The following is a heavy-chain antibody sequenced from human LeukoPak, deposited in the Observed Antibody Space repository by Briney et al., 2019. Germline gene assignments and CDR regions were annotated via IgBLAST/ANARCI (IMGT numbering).Heavy chain of an antibody. D-gene: IGHD6-19*01. J-gene: IGHJ4*02. CDR3: ARPYSSGARVDY. CDR1: GGSIRSSSYY. V-gene: IGHV4-39*01. CDR2: IYYSGST. Sequence: SETLSLTCTVSGGSIRSSSYYWGWIRQPPGQGLEWIGSIYYSGSTCYNPSLKSRVTISVDTSKNQFSLKLSSVTAADTAVYYCARPYSSGARVDYWGQGTLVTVSS.